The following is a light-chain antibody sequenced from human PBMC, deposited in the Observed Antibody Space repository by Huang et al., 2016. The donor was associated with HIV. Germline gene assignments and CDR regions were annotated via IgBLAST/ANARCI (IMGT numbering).Light chain of an antibody. V-gene: IGKV1-NL1*01. CDR3: QQYYSVPVT. CDR1: QDISKY. Sequence: DIQMTQSPSSLSASVGDRATITCRARQDISKYLAWYQQKPVTAPKLLLSAADRLESGVKSRFSGGEAGADYNSTISSLQAEDIATYYCQQYYSVPVTFGGGTKVELK. J-gene: IGKJ4*01. CDR2: AAD.